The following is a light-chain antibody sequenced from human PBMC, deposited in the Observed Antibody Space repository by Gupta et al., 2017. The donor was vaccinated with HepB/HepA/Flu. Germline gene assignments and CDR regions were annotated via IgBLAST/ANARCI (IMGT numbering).Light chain of an antibody. CDR1: SSNIGAGYD. CDR2: GNS. J-gene: IGLJ3*02. V-gene: IGLV1-40*01. Sequence: TLSCTGSSSNIGAGYDVHWYQQLPGTAPKLLIYGNSNRPSGVPDRFSGSKSGTSASLAITGLQAEDEADYYCQSYDSSRSGWVFGGGTKLTVL. CDR3: QSYDSSRSGWV.